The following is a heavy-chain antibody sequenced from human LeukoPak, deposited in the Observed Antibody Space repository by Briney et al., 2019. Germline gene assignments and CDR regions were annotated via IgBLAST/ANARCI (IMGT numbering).Heavy chain of an antibody. Sequence: SETLSLTCAVYGGSFSGYYWSWIRQPPGKGLEWIGEINHSGSTNYNPSLKSRVTISVDTSKNQFSLKPSSVTAADTAVYYCARGLPEYSSGGSVDYWGQGTLVTVSS. J-gene: IGHJ4*02. V-gene: IGHV4-34*01. D-gene: IGHD6-19*01. CDR1: GGSFSGYY. CDR3: ARGLPEYSSGGSVDY. CDR2: INHSGST.